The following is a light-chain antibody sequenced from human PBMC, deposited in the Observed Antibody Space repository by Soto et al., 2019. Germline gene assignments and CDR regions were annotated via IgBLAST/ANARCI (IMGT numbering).Light chain of an antibody. CDR3: SSYTSSSTWV. CDR1: SSDVGGYNY. J-gene: IGLJ3*02. Sequence: QSVLTQPASVSGSPGQSITISCTGTSSDVGGYNYVSWYQQHPGKAPKVMIYDVSNRPSGVSNRFSGSKSGNTASLTISGLQAEDEADYYCSSYTSSSTWVFGGGTQLTVL. V-gene: IGLV2-14*01. CDR2: DVS.